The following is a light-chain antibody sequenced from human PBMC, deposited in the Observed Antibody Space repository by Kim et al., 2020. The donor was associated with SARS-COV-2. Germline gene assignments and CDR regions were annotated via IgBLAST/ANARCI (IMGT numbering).Light chain of an antibody. V-gene: IGLV3-19*01. CDR1: SLRSYY. CDR3: NSRDSSGNHLDWV. J-gene: IGLJ3*02. Sequence: ELTQDPAVSVALGQTVRITCQGDSLRSYYASWYQQKPGQAPVLVIYGKNNRPSGIPDRFSGSSSGNTASLTITGAQAEDEADYYCNSRDSSGNHLDWVFGGGTQLTVL. CDR2: GKN.